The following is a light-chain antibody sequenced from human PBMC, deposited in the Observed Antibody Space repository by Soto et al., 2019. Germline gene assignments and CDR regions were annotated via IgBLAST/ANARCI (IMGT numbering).Light chain of an antibody. Sequence: QSALTQPASVSGSPRQSITISCTGTSGDVAIYDLVSWYQQYPGKAPQLIIYEVTKRPSGVSNRFSGSKSGNTASLTISGLQAEDEGDYYCSSYAGTVTLVFGGGTKLTVL. CDR2: EVT. J-gene: IGLJ3*02. CDR1: SGDVAIYDL. V-gene: IGLV2-23*02. CDR3: SSYAGTVTLV.